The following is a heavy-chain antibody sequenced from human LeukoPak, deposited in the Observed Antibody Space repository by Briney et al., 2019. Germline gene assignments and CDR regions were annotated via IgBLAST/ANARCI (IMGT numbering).Heavy chain of an antibody. Sequence: SETLSLTCTDSGGSISSYYWSWIRQPPGKGLEWIGYIYYSGSTNYNPSLKSRVTISVDTSKNQFSLKLSSVTAADTAVYYCARAYSSSSDYFDYWGQGTLVTVSS. CDR1: GGSISSYY. CDR2: IYYSGST. D-gene: IGHD6-6*01. CDR3: ARAYSSSSDYFDY. J-gene: IGHJ4*02. V-gene: IGHV4-59*01.